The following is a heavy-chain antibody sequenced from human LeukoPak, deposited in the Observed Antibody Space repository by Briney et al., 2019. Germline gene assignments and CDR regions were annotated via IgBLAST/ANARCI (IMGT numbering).Heavy chain of an antibody. CDR3: ARGRPTPGTDY. D-gene: IGHD6-13*01. V-gene: IGHV3-7*04. CDR1: GYTFINAY. CDR2: INEGGSET. Sequence: SGGSLRLSCEVSGYTFINAYMNWVRQAPGGGLEFVANINEGGSETNHADSLRGRFTISRDNFREVLYLQMNSLRVDDTGVYYCARGRPTPGTDYWGQGILVTVSS. J-gene: IGHJ4*02.